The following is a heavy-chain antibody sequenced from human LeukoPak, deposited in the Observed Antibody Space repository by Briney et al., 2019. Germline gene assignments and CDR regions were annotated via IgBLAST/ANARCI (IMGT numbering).Heavy chain of an antibody. V-gene: IGHV4-30-2*01. Sequence: PSQAVPVTCAGCGCFISKGGYSGSWIRQPPGKGLEWIGYNYRSGSTYYNPSLKSRVTISVDRPKSQFSLKLSSVTAADTAVYYCASTRGYSYGKHGPFDYWGQGTLVTVSS. J-gene: IGHJ4*02. D-gene: IGHD5-18*01. CDR2: NYRSGST. CDR1: GCFISKGGYS. CDR3: ASTRGYSYGKHGPFDY.